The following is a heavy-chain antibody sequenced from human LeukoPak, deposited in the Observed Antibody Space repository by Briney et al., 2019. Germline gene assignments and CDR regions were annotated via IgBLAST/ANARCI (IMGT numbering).Heavy chain of an antibody. CDR1: GGTFSSYA. Sequence: SVKVSCKASGGTFSSYAISWVRQAPGQGLEWMGRIIPISGTANYAQKFQGRVTITTDESTSTAYMELSSLRSEDTAVYYCARGRNYGDYDAFDIWGQGTMVTVSS. V-gene: IGHV1-69*05. D-gene: IGHD4-17*01. CDR2: IIPISGTA. CDR3: ARGRNYGDYDAFDI. J-gene: IGHJ3*02.